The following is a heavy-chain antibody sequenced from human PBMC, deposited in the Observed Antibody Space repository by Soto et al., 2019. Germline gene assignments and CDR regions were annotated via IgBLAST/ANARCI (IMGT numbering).Heavy chain of an antibody. D-gene: IGHD3-3*01. Sequence: GGSLRLSCAASGFPFSSYSMNWVRQAPGQGLEWVSYISSNGGTIYYADSVKGRFTISRDNAKNSLYLQMNSLRSDDTAVYYCARDAPTSYYDFWTDNWFDPWGQGTLVTVSS. V-gene: IGHV3-48*01. CDR1: GFPFSSYS. J-gene: IGHJ5*02. CDR2: ISSNGGTI. CDR3: ARDAPTSYYDFWTDNWFDP.